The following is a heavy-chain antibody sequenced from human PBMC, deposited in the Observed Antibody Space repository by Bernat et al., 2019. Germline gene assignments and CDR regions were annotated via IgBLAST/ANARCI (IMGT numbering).Heavy chain of an antibody. V-gene: IGHV3-74*01. J-gene: IGHJ5*02. Sequence: EVQLVESGGGLVQPGGSLRLSCAASGFTFSSYWMHWVRQAPGKGLVWVSRINSDGSSTSYADSGNGRCNISRDNAKNTVYLQMNSLRAEDTAVYYCARDGGNYWGWFDPWGQGTLVTVSS. CDR1: GFTFSSYW. CDR3: ARDGGNYWGWFDP. D-gene: IGHD1-26*01. CDR2: INSDGSST.